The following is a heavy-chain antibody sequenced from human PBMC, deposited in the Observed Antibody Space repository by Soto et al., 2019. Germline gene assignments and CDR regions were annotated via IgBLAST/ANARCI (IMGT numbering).Heavy chain of an antibody. J-gene: IGHJ4*02. CDR3: AKGGRQWLVTSDFNY. Sequence: VQLVESGGGVVQPGRSLRLSCAASGFTFSDYAMHWVRQAPGKGLEWVAVVSHDGRNTHYADSVKGRFTISRDSSKNTVSLEMTSLRDEDKAVYYCAKGGRQWLVTSDFNYWGQGDLVTVSS. D-gene: IGHD6-19*01. V-gene: IGHV3-30*18. CDR2: VSHDGRNT. CDR1: GFTFSDYA.